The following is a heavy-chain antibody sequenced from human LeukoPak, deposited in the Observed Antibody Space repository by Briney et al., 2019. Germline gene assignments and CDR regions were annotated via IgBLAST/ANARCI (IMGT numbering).Heavy chain of an antibody. CDR3: ARGLRGGRLWGSRQYAFDI. D-gene: IGHD3-16*01. CDR1: GGSISSSSYY. J-gene: IGHJ3*02. Sequence: PSETLSLTCTVSGGSISSSSYYWGWIRQPPGKGLEWIGYIYYSGSTNYNPSLKSRVTISVDTSKNQFSLKLSSVTAADTAVYYCARGLRGGRLWGSRQYAFDIWGQGTMVTVSS. CDR2: IYYSGST. V-gene: IGHV4-61*05.